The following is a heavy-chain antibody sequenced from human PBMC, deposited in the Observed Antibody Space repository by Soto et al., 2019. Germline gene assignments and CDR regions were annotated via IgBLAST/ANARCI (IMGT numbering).Heavy chain of an antibody. Sequence: ASVKVSCKASGGTFSSYTISWVRQAPGQGLEWMGRIIPILGIANYAQKFQGRVTITADKSTSTAYMELSSLRSEDTAVYYCARDGSSSWYSNWFDPWGQGTLVTVSS. D-gene: IGHD6-13*01. V-gene: IGHV1-69*04. J-gene: IGHJ5*02. CDR2: IIPILGIA. CDR3: ARDGSSSWYSNWFDP. CDR1: GGTFSSYT.